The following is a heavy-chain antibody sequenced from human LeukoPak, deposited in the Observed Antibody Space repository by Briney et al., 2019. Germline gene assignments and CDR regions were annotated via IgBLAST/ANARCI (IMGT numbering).Heavy chain of an antibody. CDR1: GFTVSSNY. V-gene: IGHV3-53*05. Sequence: GGSLRLSCAASGFTVSSNYMSWVRQAPGKGLGWVSVIYSGGSTYYADSVKGRFTISRDNSKNTLYLQMNSLRAEDTAVYYCAKDRDWELWYYFDYWGQGTLVAVSS. CDR2: IYSGGST. D-gene: IGHD1-26*01. CDR3: AKDRDWELWYYFDY. J-gene: IGHJ4*02.